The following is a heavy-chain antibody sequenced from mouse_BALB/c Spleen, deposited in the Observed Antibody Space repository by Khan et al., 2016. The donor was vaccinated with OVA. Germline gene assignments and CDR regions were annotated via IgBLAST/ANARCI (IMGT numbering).Heavy chain of an antibody. CDR1: GYSFTSYY. J-gene: IGHJ3*01. Sequence: VQLQQSGPELMKPGASVKISCKASGYSFTSYYIHWVKQSHGETLEWIGYIDTFNGGTTYNQKFTGKATLTVDKSSSTAYMHLSSLTSEDSSVYYCASHGIISWFAYWGQGSLVTVSA. V-gene: IGHV1S135*01. CDR3: ASHGIISWFAY. CDR2: IDTFNGGT. D-gene: IGHD1-1*01.